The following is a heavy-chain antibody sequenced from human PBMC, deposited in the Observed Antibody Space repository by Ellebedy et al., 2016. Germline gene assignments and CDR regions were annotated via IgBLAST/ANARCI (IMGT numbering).Heavy chain of an antibody. V-gene: IGHV3-23*01. J-gene: IGHJ4*02. CDR2: TTASGGVT. Sequence: GGSLRLSXAASGFTFSTYAMNWVRQAPGKGLEWVSTTTASGGVTYYSDSVRGRFSISRDNSKNILSLHMTSLRADDTALYYCAKGSISGPTGELDSWGQGTLVTVSS. CDR3: AKGSISGPTGELDS. D-gene: IGHD1-20*01. CDR1: GFTFSTYA.